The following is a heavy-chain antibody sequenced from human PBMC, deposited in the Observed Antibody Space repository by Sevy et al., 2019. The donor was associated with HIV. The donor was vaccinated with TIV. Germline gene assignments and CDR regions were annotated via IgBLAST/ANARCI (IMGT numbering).Heavy chain of an antibody. CDR2: FDPEDGET. Sequence: ASVKVSCKVSGYTLSQISMHWVRQAPGKGLEWMGSFDPEDGETIYAQNFQARVTMTEDTSTDTAYMELSSLRSDDTAVYYCATTKDYYDSSGSPFDSWGQGTLVTVSS. CDR1: GYTLSQIS. V-gene: IGHV1-24*01. D-gene: IGHD3-22*01. J-gene: IGHJ4*02. CDR3: ATTKDYYDSSGSPFDS.